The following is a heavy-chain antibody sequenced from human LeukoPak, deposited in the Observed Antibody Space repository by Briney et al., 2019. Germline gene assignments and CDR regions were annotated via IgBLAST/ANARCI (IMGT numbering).Heavy chain of an antibody. CDR2: INHSGST. CDR3: ARERGVDAAIYYYYYGMDV. CDR1: GGSFSGYY. V-gene: IGHV4-34*01. D-gene: IGHD5-18*01. J-gene: IGHJ6*04. Sequence: PSETLSLTCAVYGGSFSGYYWSWIRQPPGKGLEWIGEINHSGSTNYNPSLKSRVTISVDTSKNQFSLKLSSVTAADTAVYYCARERGVDAAIYYYYYGMDVWGKGTTVTVPS.